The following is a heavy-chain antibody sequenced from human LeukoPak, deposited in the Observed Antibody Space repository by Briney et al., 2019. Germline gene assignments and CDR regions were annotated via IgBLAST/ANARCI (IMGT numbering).Heavy chain of an antibody. Sequence: GASVKVSCKASGGTFSSYAISWVRQAPGQGLEWMGGIIPIFGTANYAQKFQGRVTITADKSTSTAYMELSSLRSEDTAVYYCAREGYYDSSGRILYYMDVWGKGTTVTVSS. D-gene: IGHD3-22*01. CDR3: AREGYYDSSGRILYYMDV. J-gene: IGHJ6*03. CDR1: GGTFSSYA. V-gene: IGHV1-69*06. CDR2: IIPIFGTA.